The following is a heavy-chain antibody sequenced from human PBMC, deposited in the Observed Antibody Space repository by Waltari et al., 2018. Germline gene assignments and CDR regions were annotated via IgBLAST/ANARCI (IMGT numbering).Heavy chain of an antibody. CDR1: GFSFSTSGVG. V-gene: IGHV2-5*02. J-gene: IGHJ4*02. D-gene: IGHD3-9*01. Sequence: QIPLTESGPTLVKPTQTLTLTCAFSGFSFSTSGVGVGWIRQPPGKALEWLAFVYWDGSQRYSPSLKGRLTITKDTSEDQVVLTMTNMDPVDTATYFCAHRPSHYDIFSGYYNYFDYWGQGILVTVSS. CDR3: AHRPSHYDIFSGYYNYFDY. CDR2: VYWDGSQ.